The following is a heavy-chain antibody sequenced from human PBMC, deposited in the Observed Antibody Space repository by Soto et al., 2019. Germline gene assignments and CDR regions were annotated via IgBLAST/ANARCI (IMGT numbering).Heavy chain of an antibody. CDR3: ASDAKYCSGGSCYTTVDY. D-gene: IGHD2-15*01. Sequence: GGSLRLSCGASGFTFSSYGIHWVRQAPGKGLEWVAVISYDGSNKYYADSVKGRFTISRDNPKNTLYLQMNSLRDEDTAVYFCASDAKYCSGGSCYTTVDYWGQGTLVTVSS. J-gene: IGHJ4*02. V-gene: IGHV3-30*03. CDR2: ISYDGSNK. CDR1: GFTFSSYG.